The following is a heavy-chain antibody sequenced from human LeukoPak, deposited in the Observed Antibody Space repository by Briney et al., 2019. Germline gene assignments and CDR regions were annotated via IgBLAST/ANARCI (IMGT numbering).Heavy chain of an antibody. Sequence: GGSLRLSCAASGFTFSSYTMSWVRQAPGKGLEWVSAISGSGGSTYYADSVKGRFTISRDNSKNTLYLQMNSLRAEDTAVYYCAKDQGSVAAAVSWFDPWGQGTLVTVSS. V-gene: IGHV3-23*01. CDR1: GFTFSSYT. CDR3: AKDQGSVAAAVSWFDP. J-gene: IGHJ5*02. D-gene: IGHD6-13*01. CDR2: ISGSGGST.